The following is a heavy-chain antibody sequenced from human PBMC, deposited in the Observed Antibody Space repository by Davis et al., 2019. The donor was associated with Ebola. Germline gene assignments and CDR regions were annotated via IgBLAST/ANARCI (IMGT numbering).Heavy chain of an antibody. CDR1: GISFSNYG. D-gene: IGHD6-19*01. Sequence: GESLKISCAASGISFSNYGMFWVRQAPGKVMEWVAVISPDGSDKNYADSGKGRFTISRDNSKNTLDLQMNSLRPEDTAVYYCVRGHSSGWPHYYYGMDVWGKGTTVTVSS. V-gene: IGHV3-30*03. CDR3: VRGHSSGWPHYYYGMDV. J-gene: IGHJ6*04. CDR2: ISPDGSDK.